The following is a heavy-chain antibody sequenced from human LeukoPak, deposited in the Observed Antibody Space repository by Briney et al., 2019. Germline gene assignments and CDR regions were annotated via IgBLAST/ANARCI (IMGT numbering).Heavy chain of an antibody. D-gene: IGHD6-19*01. Sequence: SETLSLTCAVYGGSFSGYYWTWIRQPPGKGLEWIGEVSHSGITNYNPSLKSRVTISEDTSKNQVSLMLTSVTASDTAVYYCARKQWRGPIDYWGQGTLVTVSS. V-gene: IGHV4-34*01. J-gene: IGHJ4*02. CDR2: VSHSGIT. CDR3: ARKQWRGPIDY. CDR1: GGSFSGYY.